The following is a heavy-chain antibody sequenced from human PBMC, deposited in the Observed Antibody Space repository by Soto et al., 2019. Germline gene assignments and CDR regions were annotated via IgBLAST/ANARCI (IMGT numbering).Heavy chain of an antibody. J-gene: IGHJ6*02. CDR2: INYDGYS. V-gene: IGHV4-59*08. D-gene: IGHD3-10*01. CDR1: GGSITNYY. Sequence: QVQLQESGPGLVKPWETLSLTCTVSGGSITNYYCSWLRQPPGKGLEWIGYINYDGYSAYNLSLKRRVTLSMDASKTQFSLMLESVTATDTAVYYCARHGFGPLHGLVDVWGPGTTVIVSS. CDR3: ARHGFGPLHGLVDV.